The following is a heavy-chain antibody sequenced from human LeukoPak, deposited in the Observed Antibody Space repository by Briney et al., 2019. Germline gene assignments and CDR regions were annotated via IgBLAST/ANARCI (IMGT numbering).Heavy chain of an antibody. J-gene: IGHJ3*02. D-gene: IGHD3-22*01. CDR1: GGTFSSYA. CDR2: IIPILGIA. Sequence: GASVKVSCKASGGTFSSYAISWVRQAPGQGLEWMGRIIPILGIANYAQKFQGRVTITADKSTSTAYMELSSLRSEDTAVYYCASPKTYYYDSSGDHDAFDIWGQGTMVTVSS. CDR3: ASPKTYYYDSSGDHDAFDI. V-gene: IGHV1-69*04.